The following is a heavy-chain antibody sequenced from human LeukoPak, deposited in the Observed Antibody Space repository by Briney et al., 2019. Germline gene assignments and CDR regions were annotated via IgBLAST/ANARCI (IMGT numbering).Heavy chain of an antibody. CDR2: VYYSGST. CDR1: GFTFSSYS. V-gene: IGHV4-30-4*08. Sequence: LRLSCAASGFTFSSYSMNWIRQPPGKGLEWIGYVYYSGSTYYNPSLKSRVTISVDTSKNQFSLKLSSVTAADTAVYYCARARCSSTSCYFPTRSYYGMDVWGQGTTVTVSS. D-gene: IGHD2-2*01. J-gene: IGHJ6*02. CDR3: ARARCSSTSCYFPTRSYYGMDV.